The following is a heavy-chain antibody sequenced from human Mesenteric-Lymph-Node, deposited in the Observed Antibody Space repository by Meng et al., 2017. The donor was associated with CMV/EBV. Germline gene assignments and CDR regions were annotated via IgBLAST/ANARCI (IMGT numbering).Heavy chain of an antibody. CDR3: AKDLPPGRYYDFWSGYLWDWFDP. Sequence: GGSLRLSCAASGFTFSSYGMHWVRQAPGKGLEWVAFIRYDGSNKYYADSVKGRFTISRDNSKNTLYLQMNSLRAEDTAVYYCAKDLPPGRYYDFWSGYLWDWFDPWGQGTLVTVSS. D-gene: IGHD3-3*01. CDR1: GFTFSSYG. J-gene: IGHJ5*02. CDR2: IRYDGSNK. V-gene: IGHV3-30*02.